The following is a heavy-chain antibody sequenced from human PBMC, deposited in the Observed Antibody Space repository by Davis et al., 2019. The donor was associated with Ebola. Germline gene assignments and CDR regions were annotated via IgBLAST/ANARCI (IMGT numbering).Heavy chain of an antibody. D-gene: IGHD3-16*01. CDR1: RFTFTTST. V-gene: IGHV3-30*18. CDR3: AKLRSHDYTDSSDDFYLDL. Sequence: FLRLPCVASRFTFTTSTMHCVRQAPGKGLEWVPLISSHGSRDYYADSVEGRFTISKDNSGNTLYLHMNALTAEDTALYYCAKLRSHDYTDSSDDFYLDLWGCGTLVTVSS. J-gene: IGHJ2*01. CDR2: ISSHGSRD.